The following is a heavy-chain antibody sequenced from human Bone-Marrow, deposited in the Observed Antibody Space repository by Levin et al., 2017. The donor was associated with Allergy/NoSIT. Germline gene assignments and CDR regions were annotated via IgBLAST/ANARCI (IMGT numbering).Heavy chain of an antibody. Sequence: GGSLRLSCAASGFTFSSYWMSWVRQAPGEGLEWVANIKQDGSGKYYVDSVKGRFTISRDNAKNSLYLQMNSLRAEDTAVYYCARDLGRDCSITSCYAPRGFDYRGQGTLVTVSA. CDR2: IKQDGSGK. CDR3: ARDLGRDCSITSCYAPRGFDY. D-gene: IGHD2-2*01. V-gene: IGHV3-7*01. J-gene: IGHJ4*02. CDR1: GFTFSSYW.